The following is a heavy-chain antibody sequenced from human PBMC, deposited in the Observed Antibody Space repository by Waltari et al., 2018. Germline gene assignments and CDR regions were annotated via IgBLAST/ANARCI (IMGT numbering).Heavy chain of an antibody. CDR2: SIPFHGIA. CDR3: ARDPPPGYSSIWYGAGWFDP. CDR1: GGTFSSYA. V-gene: IGHV1-69*04. J-gene: IGHJ5*02. D-gene: IGHD6-13*01. Sequence: QVQLVQSGAEVKKPGSSVKVSCKASGGTFSSYAISWVRQAPGQGLEWMGGSIPFHGIANCARKFQGRGTITAEESTSTAYMGLSSLRSEDTAVYYCARDPPPGYSSIWYGAGWFDPWGQGTLVTVSS.